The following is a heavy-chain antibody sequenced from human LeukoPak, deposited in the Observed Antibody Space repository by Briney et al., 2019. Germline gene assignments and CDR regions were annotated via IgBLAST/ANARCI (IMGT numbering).Heavy chain of an antibody. J-gene: IGHJ4*02. D-gene: IGHD3-10*02. CDR3: ARKENVHYYFDY. V-gene: IGHV4-30-4*01. CDR2: IYYSGTT. Sequence: PSETLSLTCTVSGGSISSGDYYWSWIRQPPGKGLEWIGYIYYSGTTYYNPSLQSRVTMSVDTSKNQFSLKLSSVTAVDTAVYYCARKENVHYYFDYWGQGTLVTVSS. CDR1: GGSISSGDYY.